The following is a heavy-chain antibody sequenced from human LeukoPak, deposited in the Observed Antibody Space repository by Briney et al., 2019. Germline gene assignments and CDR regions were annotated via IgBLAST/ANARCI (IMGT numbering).Heavy chain of an antibody. Sequence: SETLSLTCAVYGGSFSGYYWSWIRQPPRKGLEWSGEINHSGSTNYNPSLKSRVTISVDTSKNQFSLKLSSVTAADTAVYYCARPVYDILTGYADAFDIWGQGTMVTVSS. CDR2: INHSGST. V-gene: IGHV4-34*01. CDR3: ARPVYDILTGYADAFDI. J-gene: IGHJ3*02. CDR1: GGSFSGYY. D-gene: IGHD3-9*01.